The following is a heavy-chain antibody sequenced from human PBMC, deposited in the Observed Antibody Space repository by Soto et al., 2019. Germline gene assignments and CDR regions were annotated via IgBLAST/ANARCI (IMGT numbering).Heavy chain of an antibody. CDR1: GFTFSSYG. V-gene: IGHV3-30*18. Sequence: GSLRLSCAASGFTFSSYGMHWVRQAPGKGLEWVAVISYDGSNKYYADSVKGRFTISRDNSKNTLYLQMNSLRAEDTAVYYCAKDRLRYCSSTSCYFGYGMDVWGQGTTVTVSS. CDR3: AKDRLRYCSSTSCYFGYGMDV. J-gene: IGHJ6*02. CDR2: ISYDGSNK. D-gene: IGHD2-2*01.